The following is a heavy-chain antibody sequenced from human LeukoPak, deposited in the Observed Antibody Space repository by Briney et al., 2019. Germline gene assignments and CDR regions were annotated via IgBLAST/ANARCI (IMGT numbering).Heavy chain of an antibody. D-gene: IGHD2-2*01. J-gene: IGHJ3*02. CDR3: ARSPCTSASCPRRNVFDI. CDR2: MYNSGST. Sequence: SETLSLTCTVSGGSLSNYYWSWIRQPPGKGLEWIGYMYNSGSTNYNPSLESRVTISGDTSKNQFSLKLSSVTAADTAVYYCARSPCTSASCPRRNVFDIWGQGTMVTVSS. CDR1: GGSLSNYY. V-gene: IGHV4-59*08.